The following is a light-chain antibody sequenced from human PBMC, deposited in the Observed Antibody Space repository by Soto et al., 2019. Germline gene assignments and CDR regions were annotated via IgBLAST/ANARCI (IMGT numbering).Light chain of an antibody. CDR2: FGS. V-gene: IGKV2-28*01. CDR1: QSLLYNNTYNY. J-gene: IGKJ5*01. Sequence: EIVMTQSPLTLPVTAGEPASISFRSSQSLLYNNTYNYLDWYVQKPGRSPQLLIYFGSNRAPGVPDRFSGSGSGTDFTLKINRVEAEDVGTYYCMQALQSLTFGQGTRLEIK. CDR3: MQALQSLT.